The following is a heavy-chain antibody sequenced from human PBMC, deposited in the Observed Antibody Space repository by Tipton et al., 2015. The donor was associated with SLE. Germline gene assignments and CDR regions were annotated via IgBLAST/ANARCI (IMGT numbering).Heavy chain of an antibody. CDR2: IYYSGNT. J-gene: IGHJ3*02. CDR3: ATAGGSGSNDAFDI. Sequence: TLSLTCTVSGGSISSYYWSWIRQPPGKGLEWIGYIYYSGNTNYSPSLKSRVTISVDKSKNQFSLKLNSVTAADTAVYYCATAGGSGSNDAFDIWGQGTMVTVSS. V-gene: IGHV4-59*12. D-gene: IGHD3-10*01. CDR1: GGSISSYY.